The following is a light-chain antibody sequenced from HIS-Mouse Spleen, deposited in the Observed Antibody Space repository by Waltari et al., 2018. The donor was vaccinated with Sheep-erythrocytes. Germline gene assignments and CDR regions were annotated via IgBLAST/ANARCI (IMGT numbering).Light chain of an antibody. V-gene: IGLV2-14*01. CDR1: SSDVGGYNY. Sequence: QSALTQPASVSVSPGQSITISCTGTSSDVGGYNYVSWYQQHPGKAPKLMIYEVSNRPSGVLNRFSGSKSGNTASLTISGLQAEDEADYYCSSYTSSSTWVFGGGTKLTVL. CDR3: SSYTSSSTWV. CDR2: EVS. J-gene: IGLJ3*02.